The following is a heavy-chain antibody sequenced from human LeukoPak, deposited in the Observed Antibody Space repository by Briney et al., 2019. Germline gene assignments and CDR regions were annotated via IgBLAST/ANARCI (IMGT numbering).Heavy chain of an antibody. J-gene: IGHJ3*02. Sequence: GRSLRLSCAASGFTFSSYSMNWVRQAPGKGLEWVSSISSSSSYIYYADSVKGRFTISRDNAKNSLYLQMNSLRAEDTAVYYCARGRDGYNLVDAFDIWGQGIMVTVSS. CDR2: ISSSSSYI. V-gene: IGHV3-21*01. D-gene: IGHD5-24*01. CDR1: GFTFSSYS. CDR3: ARGRDGYNLVDAFDI.